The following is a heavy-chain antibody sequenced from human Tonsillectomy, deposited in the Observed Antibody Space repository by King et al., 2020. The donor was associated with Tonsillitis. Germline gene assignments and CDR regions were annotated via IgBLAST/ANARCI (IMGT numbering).Heavy chain of an antibody. J-gene: IGHJ4*02. Sequence: VQLQQSGPGLVQPSQTLSLTCAISGDSVSSNDGAWNWIRQSPSRGLEWLGRTYYRSKWYNDYAESVRGRITISPETSKNQFSLHLNSVTPEDTAVYYCARGFSLDSWGQGSLVAVSS. V-gene: IGHV6-1*01. CDR3: ARGFSLDS. CDR2: TYYRSKWYN. CDR1: GDSVSSNDGA.